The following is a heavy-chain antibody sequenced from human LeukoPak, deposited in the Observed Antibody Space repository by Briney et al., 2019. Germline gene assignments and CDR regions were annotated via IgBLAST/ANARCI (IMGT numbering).Heavy chain of an antibody. CDR2: ISSNGGST. Sequence: GGSLRLSCAASGFTFSSYAMHWVRQAPGKGLEYVSAISSNGGSTYYANSVKGRFTISRDNSKNTLYLQMGSLRAEDMAVYYCARGSRDGYSLLSAFDIWGQGTMVTVSS. J-gene: IGHJ3*02. CDR3: ARGSRDGYSLLSAFDI. CDR1: GFTFSSYA. V-gene: IGHV3-64*01. D-gene: IGHD5-24*01.